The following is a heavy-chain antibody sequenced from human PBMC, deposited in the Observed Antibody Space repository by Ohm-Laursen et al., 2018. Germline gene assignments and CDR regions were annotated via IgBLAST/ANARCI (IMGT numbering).Heavy chain of an antibody. CDR2: ISAYNGNT. Sequence: GASVKVSCKASGYTFTSYGISWVRQAPGQGLEWMGWISAYNGNTNYAQKLQGRVTMTTDTSTSTAYMELRSLRSDDTAVYYCARDVATLTINRYFDLWGRGTLVTVSS. D-gene: IGHD4-11*01. J-gene: IGHJ2*01. CDR3: ARDVATLTINRYFDL. V-gene: IGHV1-18*01. CDR1: GYTFTSYG.